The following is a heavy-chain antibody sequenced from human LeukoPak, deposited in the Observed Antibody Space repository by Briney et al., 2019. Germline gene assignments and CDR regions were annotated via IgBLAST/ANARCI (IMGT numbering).Heavy chain of an antibody. CDR2: ISYDGSNE. D-gene: IGHD6-19*01. CDR3: ARQRGYSSGGGLDY. V-gene: IGHV3-30*04. CDR1: GFTFSSYV. J-gene: IGHJ4*02. Sequence: PGGSLRLSCAASGFTFSSYVMHWVRQAPGKGLEWVAIISYDGSNEYYADSVKGRFTISRDNSKNTLYLQMNSLRAEDTAVYYCARQRGYSSGGGLDYWGQGTLVTVSS.